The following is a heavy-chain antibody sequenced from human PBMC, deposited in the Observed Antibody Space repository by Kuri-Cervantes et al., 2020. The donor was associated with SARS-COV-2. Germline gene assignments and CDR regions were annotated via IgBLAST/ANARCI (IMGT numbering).Heavy chain of an antibody. J-gene: IGHJ4*02. CDR2: IYPGDSDT. V-gene: IGHV5-51*01. CDR1: GYSFTSYW. D-gene: IGHD5-18*01. Sequence: KVSCKGSGYSFTSYWIDWVRQMPGKGLEWMGIIYPGDSDTRYSPSFQGQVTISADKSISTAYLQWSSLKASDTAMYYCARRGYSYGTPSYFDYWGQGTLVTVSS. CDR3: ARRGYSYGTPSYFDY.